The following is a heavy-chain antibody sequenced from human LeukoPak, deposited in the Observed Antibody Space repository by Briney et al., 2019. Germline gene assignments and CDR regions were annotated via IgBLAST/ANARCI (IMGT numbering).Heavy chain of an antibody. CDR3: AKAAHYDFWGGYDY. Sequence: GGSLRLSCAASGFTFSSYGMHWVRQAPGKGLEWVTFIRYDGSNKYYTDSVKARFTISRDNSKNTLYLQMNSLRAEDTAVYYCAKAAHYDFWGGYDYWGQGSVVTVSS. CDR1: GFTFSSYG. D-gene: IGHD3-3*01. J-gene: IGHJ4*02. CDR2: IRYDGSNK. V-gene: IGHV3-30*02.